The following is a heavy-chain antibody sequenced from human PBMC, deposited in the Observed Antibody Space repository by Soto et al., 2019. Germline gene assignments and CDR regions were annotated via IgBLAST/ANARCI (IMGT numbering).Heavy chain of an antibody. Sequence: ASVKVSCKASGYTFTSDAMHWVRQAPGQRLEWMGWINAGNGNTKYSQKFQGRVTITRDTSASTAYMGLSSLRSEDTAVYYCARAGTRPYYYYMDIWRKGTTVTDSS. J-gene: IGHJ6*03. CDR2: INAGNGNT. CDR1: GYTFTSDA. V-gene: IGHV1-3*01. CDR3: ARAGTRPYYYYMDI. D-gene: IGHD1-7*01.